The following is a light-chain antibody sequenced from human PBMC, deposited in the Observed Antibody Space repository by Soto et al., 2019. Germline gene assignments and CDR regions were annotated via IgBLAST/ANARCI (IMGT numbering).Light chain of an antibody. CDR2: DVT. CDR3: SSYASSTSYV. Sequence: QSVLTQPASVSGSPGQSITISCTGTSSDVGGYDYVSWYQQHPGKAPKLMIYDVTHRPSGVSNRFSGSKSDNTASLTISGLQAEDEASYYCSSYASSTSYVFGPGTKVTVL. J-gene: IGLJ1*01. CDR1: SSDVGGYDY. V-gene: IGLV2-14*01.